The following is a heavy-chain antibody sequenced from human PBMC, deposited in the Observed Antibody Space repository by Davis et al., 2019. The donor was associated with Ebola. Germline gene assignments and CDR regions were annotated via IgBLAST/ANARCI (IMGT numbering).Heavy chain of an antibody. CDR1: VYTFTNYG. CDR2: INPHNGNT. D-gene: IGHD5-24*01. CDR3: ARHRNVEMATHYYYYGMDV. J-gene: IGHJ6*02. V-gene: IGHV1-18*04. Sequence: LVTVSRMASVYTFTNYGITWVRQAPGHGLEWTGWINPHNGNTNYAQNVKGQVTISADKSISTAYLQWSSLKASDTAMYYCARHRNVEMATHYYYYGMDVWGQGTTVTVSS.